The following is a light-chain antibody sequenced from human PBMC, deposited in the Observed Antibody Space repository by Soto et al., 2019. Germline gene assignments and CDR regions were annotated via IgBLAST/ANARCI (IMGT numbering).Light chain of an antibody. Sequence: QSVLTQPVSVSGSPGQCITISYTGTSSDVGAYDFVSWYQQHPDKAPKLMIYEVRNRPSGVSNRFSGSKSVNTATLTISGLQAEDEADYYCSSYTTSSTRVFGTGTKVTVL. V-gene: IGLV2-14*03. CDR3: SSYTTSSTRV. CDR1: SSDVGAYDF. CDR2: EVR. J-gene: IGLJ1*01.